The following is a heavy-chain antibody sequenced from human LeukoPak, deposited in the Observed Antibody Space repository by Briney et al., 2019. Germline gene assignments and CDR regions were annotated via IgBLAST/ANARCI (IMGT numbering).Heavy chain of an antibody. D-gene: IGHD2/OR15-2a*01. V-gene: IGHV2-5*02. CDR3: ARIIVPQYYFDY. CDR2: FSWDDDN. Sequence: SGPTLVNPTQTLTLTCTFSWFSLSTSGVGVGWSRQPPGKAVEGLQLFSWDDDNRYNPSLKSRLTITKDTSKNQVVLTMTDMDPVDTATYYCARIIVPQYYFDYWGQGTLVTVSS. CDR1: WFSLSTSGVG. J-gene: IGHJ4*02.